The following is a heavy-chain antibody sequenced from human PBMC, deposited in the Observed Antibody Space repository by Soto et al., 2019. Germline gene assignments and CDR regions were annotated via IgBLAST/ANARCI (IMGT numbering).Heavy chain of an antibody. CDR1: GFSLSSTRMA. J-gene: IGHJ4*02. V-gene: IGHV2-5*02. Sequence: QITLKESGPTLVKPTQTLTLTCTFSGFSLSSTRMAVGWISQPPGKALEWLALIYWDDDKRYSPFLKSRITITKDTAKNQVVLTMSNMDPVDTARYYCAHIVVAGLGYYFDYWGQGTLVTVSS. D-gene: IGHD6-19*01. CDR2: IYWDDDK. CDR3: AHIVVAGLGYYFDY.